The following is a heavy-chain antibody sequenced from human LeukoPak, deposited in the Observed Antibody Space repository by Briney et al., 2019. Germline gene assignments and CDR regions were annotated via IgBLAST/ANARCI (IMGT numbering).Heavy chain of an antibody. D-gene: IGHD4-17*01. CDR3: ARRPTTVTGYYGMDV. CDR1: GGSISSSSYY. J-gene: IGHJ6*02. V-gene: IGHV4-39*01. CDR2: IYYSGST. Sequence: SETLSLTCTVSGGSISSSSYYWGWIRQPPGKGLEWIGSIYYSGSTYYNPSLKSRVTISVDTSKNQFSLKLSSVTAADTAVYYCARRPTTVTGYYGMDVWGQGTTVTVSS.